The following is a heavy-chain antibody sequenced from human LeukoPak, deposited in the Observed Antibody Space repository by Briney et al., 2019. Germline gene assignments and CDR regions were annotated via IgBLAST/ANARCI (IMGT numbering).Heavy chain of an antibody. V-gene: IGHV5-51*01. CDR3: ARPWLENSTSFDY. Sequence: GESLQISCFGSGHTFSTYWIAWVRQMPGKGLEWMGSIYPDDSLSTYSPSFQGQVTISADKSISTAYLQWNSLKASDTAKYFCARPWLENSTSFDYWGQGTLVTVSS. D-gene: IGHD6-6*01. CDR2: IYPDDSLS. J-gene: IGHJ4*02. CDR1: GHTFSTYW.